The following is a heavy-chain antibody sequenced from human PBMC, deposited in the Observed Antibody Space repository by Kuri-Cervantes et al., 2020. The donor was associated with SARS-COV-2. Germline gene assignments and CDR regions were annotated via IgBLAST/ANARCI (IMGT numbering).Heavy chain of an antibody. CDR1: GFTVSSNY. J-gene: IGHJ3*02. V-gene: IGHV3-66*01. Sequence: GESLKISCAASGFTVSSNYMSWVRQAPGKGLEWVSVIYSGGSTYYADSVKGRFTISRDNSKNTLYLQMNSLRAEDTAVYYCAGFPEWELLPFDIWGRGTMVTVSS. CDR3: AGFPEWELLPFDI. CDR2: IYSGGST. D-gene: IGHD1-26*01.